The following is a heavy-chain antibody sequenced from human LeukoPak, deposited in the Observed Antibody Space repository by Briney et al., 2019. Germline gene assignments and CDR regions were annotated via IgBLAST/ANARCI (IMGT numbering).Heavy chain of an antibody. J-gene: IGHJ4*02. Sequence: AGGSLRLSCAASGFTFSSYAMSWVRQAPGKGLEWVSAISGSGGSTYYADSVKGRFTISRDNSKNTLYLQMNSLRAEDTAVYYCAKKGSYSSHFDYWGQGTLVTVSS. D-gene: IGHD1-26*01. CDR3: AKKGSYSSHFDY. V-gene: IGHV3-23*01. CDR2: ISGSGGST. CDR1: GFTFSSYA.